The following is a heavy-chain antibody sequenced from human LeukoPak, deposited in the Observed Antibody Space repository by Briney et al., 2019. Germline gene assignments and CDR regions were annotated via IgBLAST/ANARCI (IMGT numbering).Heavy chain of an antibody. J-gene: IGHJ4*02. CDR1: GGSISSYF. Sequence: SETLSLTCTVSGGSISSYFWSWIRQPPGKGLEWIGYIYYSGSTNYNPSLKSRVTISIDKSKTQFSLRLSSVTAPDTAVYYCARGYYYFDYWGQGTLVTVSS. CDR2: IYYSGST. D-gene: IGHD2-15*01. CDR3: ARGYYYFDY. V-gene: IGHV4-59*08.